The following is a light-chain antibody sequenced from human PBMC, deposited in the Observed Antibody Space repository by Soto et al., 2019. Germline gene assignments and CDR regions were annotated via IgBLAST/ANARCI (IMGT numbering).Light chain of an antibody. CDR3: VLYMGSGIWV. J-gene: IGLJ3*02. CDR1: SGSVSTNYY. Sequence: QAVVNQEPSFSVSPGGTVTLTCGLSSGSVSTNYYPSWYQQTPGQAPRTLIYSTNTRSSGVPDRFSGSILGNKAALTITGAQADDESDYYCVLYMGSGIWVFGGGTKLTVL. V-gene: IGLV8-61*01. CDR2: STN.